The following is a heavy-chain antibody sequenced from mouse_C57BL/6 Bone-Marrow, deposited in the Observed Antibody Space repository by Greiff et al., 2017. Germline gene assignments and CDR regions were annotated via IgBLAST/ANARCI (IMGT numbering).Heavy chain of an antibody. CDR1: GFTFSDYY. V-gene: IGHV5-12*01. Sequence: EVHLVESGGGLVQPGGSLKLSCAASGFTFSDYYMYWVRQTPEKRLEWVAYISNGGGSTYYPDTVKGRFTISRDHAKNTLYLQMSRLKSEDTAMYYCARHRYYYAMDYWGQGTSVTVSS. CDR3: ARHRYYYAMDY. J-gene: IGHJ4*01. CDR2: ISNGGGST.